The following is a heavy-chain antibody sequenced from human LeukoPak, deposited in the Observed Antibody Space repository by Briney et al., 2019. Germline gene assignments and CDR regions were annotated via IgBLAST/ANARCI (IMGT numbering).Heavy chain of an antibody. CDR1: GGSISSNTYF. V-gene: IGHV4-39*01. CDR2: IRYSGST. J-gene: IGHJ5*02. D-gene: IGHD5/OR15-5a*01. CDR3: ATSDTVSTYNWFDP. Sequence: SETLSLTCNVSGGSISSNTYFWGWIRRPPGKGLEWIGSIRYSGSTYYNPSLRSRVTISVDTSKNQFSLNLSSLTAADTAVYYCATSDTVSTYNWFDPWGQGTLVTVS.